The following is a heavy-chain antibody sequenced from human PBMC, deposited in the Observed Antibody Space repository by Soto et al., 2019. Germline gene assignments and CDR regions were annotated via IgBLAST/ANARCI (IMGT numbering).Heavy chain of an antibody. CDR2: ISYDGSNK. V-gene: IGHV3-30*03. J-gene: IGHJ5*02. CDR1: GFTFSSYG. D-gene: IGHD6-13*01. Sequence: QVQLVESGGGVVQPGRSLRLSCAASGFTFSSYGMHWVRQAPGKGLEWVAVISYDGSNKYYAYSVKGRFTISRDNSKNTRYLQMNSLRAEDTAVYYCAHSAGPGLSTPPNWFDPWGQGTLVTVSS. CDR3: AHSAGPGLSTPPNWFDP.